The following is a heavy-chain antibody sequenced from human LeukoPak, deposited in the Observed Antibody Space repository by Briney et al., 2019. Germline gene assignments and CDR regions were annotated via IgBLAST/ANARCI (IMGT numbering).Heavy chain of an antibody. J-gene: IGHJ4*02. CDR3: ARPGENYSIDY. V-gene: IGHV5-51*01. Sequence: GESLQISCQGSGSRFPSYWIGWVRQLPGKGLEWMGIIYPSDSDTRYSPSFQGQVTISADKSISTAYLQWNSLKASDTAMYYCARPGENYSIDYWGQGTLVTVSS. CDR1: GSRFPSYW. CDR2: IYPSDSDT. D-gene: IGHD1-7*01.